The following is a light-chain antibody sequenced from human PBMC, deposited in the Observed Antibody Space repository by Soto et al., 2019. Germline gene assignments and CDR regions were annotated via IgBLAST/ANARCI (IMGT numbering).Light chain of an antibody. Sequence: QSVLTQPPSVSAAPGQKVTISCSGNSFNIGGTYVSWYQHLPGAAPKLLIYDNYMRPSGVPDRFSGPKSGTSATLDITGLQPGDEADYYGGTCHYLQRAAVFGGGPQLTVL. CDR2: DNY. CDR1: SFNIGGTY. J-gene: IGLJ7*01. V-gene: IGLV1-51*01. CDR3: GTCHYLQRAAV.